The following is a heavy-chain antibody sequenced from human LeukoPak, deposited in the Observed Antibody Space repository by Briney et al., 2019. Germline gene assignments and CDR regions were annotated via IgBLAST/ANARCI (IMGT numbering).Heavy chain of an antibody. CDR2: IYYSGST. V-gene: IGHV4-59*08. CDR1: GGSISSYY. CDR3: ARGPSWPYYFDY. J-gene: IGHJ4*02. D-gene: IGHD6-13*01. Sequence: SETLSLTCTVSGGSISSYYWSWIRQPPGKGLEWIGYIYYSGSTNYNPSLKSRVTISVDTSKNQFSLKLSSVTAADTAVYYCARGPSWPYYFDYWGQGTLVTVSS.